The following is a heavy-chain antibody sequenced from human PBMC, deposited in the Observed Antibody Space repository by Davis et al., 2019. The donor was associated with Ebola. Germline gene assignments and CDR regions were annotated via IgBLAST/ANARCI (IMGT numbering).Heavy chain of an antibody. CDR2: IVPIFGTR. CDR3: ARVPVVQGVIFGGPIDY. J-gene: IGHJ4*02. D-gene: IGHD3-10*01. Sequence: SVKVSCKASGYRFISYGFSWVRQAPGQGLEWMGGIVPIFGTRDYAKRFHDRVTFTAAESTSTAYMVLSSLKSEDSAIYYCARVPVVQGVIFGGPIDYWGQGTLVTVSS. CDR1: GYRFISYG. V-gene: IGHV1-69*13.